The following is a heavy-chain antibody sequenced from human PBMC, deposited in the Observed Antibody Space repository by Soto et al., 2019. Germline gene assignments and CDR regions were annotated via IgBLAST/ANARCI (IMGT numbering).Heavy chain of an antibody. CDR1: GSNFSSYA. CDR3: AKHCQFTIFGVVSPDAFDI. Sequence: GGSLRLSCAASGSNFSSYAMSWVRQAPGKGLEWVSSISGSGGSTYYADTVKGPFTISRDNSKNTLYMQMNSLRAEDTAVYYCAKHCQFTIFGVVSPDAFDIWGQGTMVTVSS. V-gene: IGHV3-23*01. J-gene: IGHJ3*02. D-gene: IGHD3-3*01. CDR2: ISGSGGST.